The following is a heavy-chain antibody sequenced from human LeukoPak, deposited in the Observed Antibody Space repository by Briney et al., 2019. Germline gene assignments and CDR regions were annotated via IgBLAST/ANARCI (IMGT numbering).Heavy chain of an antibody. Sequence: GGSLRLSCAASGFTVSSKYMSWVRQAPGKGLEWVSLISGGGSTYYADSVKGGFTISRDNSKNTLYLQMNSLRAEDTAVYHCARVPGAYYDAFDIWGQGTMVTVSS. CDR1: GFTVSSKY. J-gene: IGHJ3*02. D-gene: IGHD3-10*01. CDR3: ARVPGAYYDAFDI. V-gene: IGHV3-66*01. CDR2: ISGGGST.